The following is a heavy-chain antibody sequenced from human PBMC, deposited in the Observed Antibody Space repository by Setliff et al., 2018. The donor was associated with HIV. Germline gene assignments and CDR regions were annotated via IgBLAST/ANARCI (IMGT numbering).Heavy chain of an antibody. CDR1: GGSISSSSYY. CDR2: VYYSGTT. CDR3: ARSSRGYYNPLFDY. J-gene: IGHJ4*02. V-gene: IGHV4-39*01. D-gene: IGHD3-22*01. Sequence: SETLSLTCTVSGGSISSSSYYWAWVRQPPGKGLEWIGSVYYSGTTYISPSLKSRLTISIDRPTNQFSLRLNSMTAADMAMYYCARSSRGYYNPLFDYWGQGTLVTVSS.